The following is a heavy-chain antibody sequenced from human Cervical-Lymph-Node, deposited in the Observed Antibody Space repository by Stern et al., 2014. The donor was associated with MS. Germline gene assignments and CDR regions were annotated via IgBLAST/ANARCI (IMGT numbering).Heavy chain of an antibody. J-gene: IGHJ6*02. CDR1: GYSFTSYW. Sequence: EVQLLESGAEVKKPGESLKISCKGSGYSFTSYWIGWVRQRPGKGLEWMGLIIPGDSDTRYTPAFQGQVTISADKSISTAYLQWSSLKASDTAMYYCARLVATVGMDYYYGMDVWGQGTTVTVSS. D-gene: IGHD5-12*01. CDR2: IIPGDSDT. CDR3: ARLVATVGMDYYYGMDV. V-gene: IGHV5-51*01.